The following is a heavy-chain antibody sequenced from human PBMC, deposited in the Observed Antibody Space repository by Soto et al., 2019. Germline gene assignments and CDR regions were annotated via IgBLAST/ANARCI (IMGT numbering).Heavy chain of an antibody. CDR3: ARAPRTGVASDMNAYFDY. J-gene: IGHJ4*02. CDR1: GFTFSSYA. V-gene: IGHV3-64*01. CDR2: ISSNGGST. D-gene: IGHD7-27*01. Sequence: GGSLRLSCAASGFTFSSYAMHWVRQAPGKGLEYVSAISSNGGSTYYANSVKGRFTISRDNSKNTLYLQMGSLRAEDMAVYYCARAPRTGVASDMNAYFDYWGQGTLVTVSS.